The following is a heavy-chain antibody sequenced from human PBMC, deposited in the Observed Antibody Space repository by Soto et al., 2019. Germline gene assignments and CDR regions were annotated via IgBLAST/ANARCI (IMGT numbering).Heavy chain of an antibody. CDR3: ARGPHDYGDYLYAFDI. Sequence: QVQLQESGPGLVKPSGTLSLTCAVSSGSISSSNWWSWVRQPPGKGLEWIGEIYHRGSTNYNPSRKSRVTISVDKSTNQFSLKLGSVTAADTAVYYCARGPHDYGDYLYAFDIWGQGTMVTVSS. D-gene: IGHD4-17*01. J-gene: IGHJ3*02. V-gene: IGHV4-4*02. CDR2: IYHRGST. CDR1: SGSISSSNW.